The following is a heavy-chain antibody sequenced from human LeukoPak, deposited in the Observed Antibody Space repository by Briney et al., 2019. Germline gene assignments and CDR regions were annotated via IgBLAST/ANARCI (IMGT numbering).Heavy chain of an antibody. CDR1: GGSISSSSYY. D-gene: IGHD5-18*01. V-gene: IGHV4-39*07. CDR2: IYYSGST. CDR3: ARGDTAMVYYYYYYMDV. Sequence: SETLSLTCTVSGGSISSSSYYWGWIRQPPGKGLEWIGSIYYSGSTYYNPSLKSRVTISVDTSKNQFSLKLSSVTAADTAVYYCARGDTAMVYYYYYYMDVWGKGTTVTVS. J-gene: IGHJ6*03.